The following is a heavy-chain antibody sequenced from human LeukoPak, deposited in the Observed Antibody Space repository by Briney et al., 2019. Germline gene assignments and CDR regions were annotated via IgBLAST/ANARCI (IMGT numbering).Heavy chain of an antibody. V-gene: IGHV3-7*01. CDR1: GFTFSTYW. D-gene: IGHD6-13*01. CDR2: IKVDGSEK. Sequence: GGSLRLSCAASGFTFSTYWMSWVRQTPEKGLEWVANIKVDGSEKYYADSVKGRFTISRDNAKNSLYLQMNSLRAEDTAVYYCARRRGDSSSWSYFDYWGQGTLVTVSS. J-gene: IGHJ4*02. CDR3: ARRRGDSSSWSYFDY.